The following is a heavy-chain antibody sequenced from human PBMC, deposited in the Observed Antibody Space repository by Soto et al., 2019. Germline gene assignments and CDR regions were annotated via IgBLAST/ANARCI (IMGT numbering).Heavy chain of an antibody. CDR3: ARRGYSYDHYYYYGMDV. CDR2: IIPIFGTA. Sequence: QVQLVQSGAEVKKPGSSVKVSCKASGGTFSSYAISWVRQAPGQGLEWMGGIIPIFGTANYAQKFQGRVTITADESTSTAYRELSSLRSEDTAVYYCARRGYSYDHYYYYGMDVWGQGTTVTVSS. D-gene: IGHD5-18*01. CDR1: GGTFSSYA. J-gene: IGHJ6*02. V-gene: IGHV1-69*01.